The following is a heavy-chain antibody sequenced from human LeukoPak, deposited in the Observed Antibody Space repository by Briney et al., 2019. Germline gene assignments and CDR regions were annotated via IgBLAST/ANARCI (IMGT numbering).Heavy chain of an antibody. J-gene: IGHJ4*02. D-gene: IGHD2-15*01. Sequence: SETLSLTCAVYGGSFSGYYWSWIRQPPGKGLEWIGEINHSGSTNYNPSLKSRVTISVDTSKNQFSLKLSSVTAADTAVYYCARVGYCSGGRCYDFDYWGQGTLVTVS. CDR2: INHSGST. V-gene: IGHV4-34*01. CDR3: ARVGYCSGGRCYDFDY. CDR1: GGSFSGYY.